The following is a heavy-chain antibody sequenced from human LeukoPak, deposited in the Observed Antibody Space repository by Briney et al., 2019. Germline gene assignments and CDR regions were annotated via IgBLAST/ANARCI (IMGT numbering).Heavy chain of an antibody. J-gene: IGHJ4*02. CDR1: GFTFSSYG. CDR2: IWYDGSNK. Sequence: PGGSLRLSCAASGFTFSSYGMHWVRQAPGKGLEWVAVIWYDGSNKYYADSVKGRFTISRDNSKNTLYLQMNSLRAEDTAVYYCARGPDEARAVAGSDYWGQGTLVTVSS. CDR3: ARGPDEARAVAGSDY. V-gene: IGHV3-33*01. D-gene: IGHD6-19*01.